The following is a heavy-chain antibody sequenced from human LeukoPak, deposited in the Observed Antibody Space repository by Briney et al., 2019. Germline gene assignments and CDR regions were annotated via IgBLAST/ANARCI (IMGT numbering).Heavy chain of an antibody. CDR1: GGSFSGYY. CDR3: ARGTVTADDAFYI. CDR2: IYHSGST. Sequence: SETLSLTCAVYGGSFSGYYWSWIRQPPGKGLEWIGYIYHSGSTYYNPSLKSRVTVSVDRSKNQFSLKLSSVTAADTAVYYCARGTVTADDAFYIWGQGTMVTVSS. V-gene: IGHV4-34*01. J-gene: IGHJ3*02. D-gene: IGHD2-21*02.